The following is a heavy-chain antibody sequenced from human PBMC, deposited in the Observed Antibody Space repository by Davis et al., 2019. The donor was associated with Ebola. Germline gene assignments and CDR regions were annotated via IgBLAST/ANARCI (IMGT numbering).Heavy chain of an antibody. D-gene: IGHD3-16*01. V-gene: IGHV3-9*01. CDR3: AKTGLRGTKESGYFDY. CDR2: ISWNSGSI. J-gene: IGHJ4*02. Sequence: SLKISCAASGFTFSSYGMHWVRQAPGKGLEWVSGISWNSGSIGYADSVKGRFTISRDNAKNSLYLQMNSLRAEDTALYYCAKTGLRGTKESGYFDYWGQGTLVTVSS. CDR1: GFTFSSYG.